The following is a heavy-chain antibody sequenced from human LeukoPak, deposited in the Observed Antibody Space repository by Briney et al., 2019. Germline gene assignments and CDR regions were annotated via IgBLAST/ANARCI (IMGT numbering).Heavy chain of an antibody. Sequence: GALRLSCAASGFTFSDYYMSWIRQAPGKGLEWVSYISSSGSTIYYADSVKGRFTISRDNSKNTLYLQMNSLRAEDTAVYYCAKDHGRDYYGSGRYDYWGQGTLVTVSS. CDR3: AKDHGRDYYGSGRYDY. CDR1: GFTFSDYY. CDR2: ISSSGSTI. J-gene: IGHJ4*02. D-gene: IGHD3-10*01. V-gene: IGHV3-11*01.